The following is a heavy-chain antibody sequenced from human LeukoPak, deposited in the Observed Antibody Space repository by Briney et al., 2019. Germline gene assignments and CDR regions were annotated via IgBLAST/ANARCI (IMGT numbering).Heavy chain of an antibody. CDR1: GGSISSSSYY. D-gene: IGHD3-16*02. J-gene: IGHJ4*02. V-gene: IGHV4-39*01. Sequence: ASETLSLTCTVSGGSISSSSYYWGWIRQPPGKGLEWIGSIYYSGSTYYNPSLKSRVTISVDTSKNQFSLKLSSVAAADTAVYYCARHTTITTGVITFGGVIGHFDYWGQGTLVTVSS. CDR3: ARHTTITTGVITFGGVIGHFDY. CDR2: IYYSGST.